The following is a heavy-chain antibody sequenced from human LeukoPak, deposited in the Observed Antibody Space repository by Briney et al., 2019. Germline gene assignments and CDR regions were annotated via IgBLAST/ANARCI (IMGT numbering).Heavy chain of an antibody. V-gene: IGHV4-61*02. D-gene: IGHD3-3*01. Sequence: PSETLSLTCTVSGGSISSGRYYWRWIRQPAGKGLEWIGRIYTSGSTNYNPSLKSRVTISVDTSKNQFSLKLSSVTPADTAVYYCAREDFWKRLDPWGQGTLVTVSS. CDR3: AREDFWKRLDP. CDR1: GGSISSGRYY. CDR2: IYTSGST. J-gene: IGHJ5*02.